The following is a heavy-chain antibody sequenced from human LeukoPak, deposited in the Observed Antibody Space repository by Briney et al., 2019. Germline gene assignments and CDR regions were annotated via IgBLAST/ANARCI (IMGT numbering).Heavy chain of an antibody. CDR3: AMDSGLDY. CDR1: GFTFSSYA. D-gene: IGHD6-19*01. CDR2: ISYDGSNK. Sequence: SGGSLRLSCAASGFTFSSYAMHWVRQAPGKGLEWVAVISYDGSNKYYADSVKGRFTISRDNSKNTLYLQMNSLRAEDTAVYYCAMDSGLDYWGQGTLVTVSS. J-gene: IGHJ4*02. V-gene: IGHV3-30-3*01.